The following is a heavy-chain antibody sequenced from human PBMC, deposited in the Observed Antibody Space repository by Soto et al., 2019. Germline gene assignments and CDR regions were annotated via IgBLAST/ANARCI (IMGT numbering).Heavy chain of an antibody. D-gene: IGHD6-13*01. CDR2: ISGSGGST. J-gene: IGHJ4*02. V-gene: IGHV3-23*01. CDR3: AKQYSISWYFSALDY. CDR1: GFTFSSYA. Sequence: GGSLRLSCAASGFTFSSYAMSWVRQAPGKGLEWVSAISGSGGSTYYADSVKGRFTISRDNSKNTLYLQMNSLRAEDTAVYYCAKQYSISWYFSALDYWGQGTLVTVSS.